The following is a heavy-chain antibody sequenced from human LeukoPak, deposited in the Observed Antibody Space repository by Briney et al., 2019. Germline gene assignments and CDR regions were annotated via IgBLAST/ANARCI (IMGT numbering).Heavy chain of an antibody. V-gene: IGHV1-8*01. CDR2: TNPNSGKT. CDR3: ARGRPGPAGAGTYDF. CDR1: RYTFTTSD. D-gene: IGHD6-13*01. J-gene: IGHJ4*02. Sequence: ASVKVSCTASRYTFTTSDISWVRHATGQGREWMGCTNPNSGKTSSAQKFQGRLTMTKNTSTSTAYMEVTGLKFEDTAIYYCARGRPGPAGAGTYDFWGQGTLITVSS.